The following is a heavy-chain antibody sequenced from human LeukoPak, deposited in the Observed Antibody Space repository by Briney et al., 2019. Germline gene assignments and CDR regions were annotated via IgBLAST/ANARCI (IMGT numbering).Heavy chain of an antibody. Sequence: SETLSLTCTVAGASTRTHCWSWIRQPPGKGLEWIGYAYHSGSTKYNPSLKSRVTISVDTSKNQFSLELTSVTAADTAVYYCARLSGDGYNSPGHDYWGQGTLVTVSS. CDR1: GASTRTHC. V-gene: IGHV4-59*08. CDR2: AYHSGST. CDR3: ARLSGDGYNSPGHDY. J-gene: IGHJ4*02. D-gene: IGHD5-24*01.